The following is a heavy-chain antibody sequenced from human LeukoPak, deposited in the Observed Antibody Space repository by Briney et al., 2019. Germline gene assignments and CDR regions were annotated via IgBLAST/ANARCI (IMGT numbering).Heavy chain of an antibody. Sequence: GGSLRLSCAASGFTFSNYWMSWVRRAPGKGLEWVANIKQDGSETYSVDSVRGRFTISRDNAKNSLYLQMNSLRAEDTAVYYCARVTSSSSTGSFDYWGQGTLVTVSS. D-gene: IGHD6-6*01. J-gene: IGHJ4*02. CDR3: ARVTSSSSTGSFDY. CDR1: GFTFSNYW. CDR2: IKQDGSET. V-gene: IGHV3-7*01.